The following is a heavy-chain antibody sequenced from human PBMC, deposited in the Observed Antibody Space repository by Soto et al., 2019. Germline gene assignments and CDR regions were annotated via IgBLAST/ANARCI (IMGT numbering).Heavy chain of an antibody. CDR2: IYPGDSDT. D-gene: IGHD5-12*01. V-gene: IGHV5-51*01. Sequence: EVQLVQSGAEVKKPGESLKISCKGSGYSFTSYWIGWLRQMPGKGLEWMGIIYPGDSDTRYSPSFQGQVTISADKSISTAYLQWSSLKASDTAMYYCARHLGYSGYDLSVDYWGQGTLVTVSS. J-gene: IGHJ4*02. CDR3: ARHLGYSGYDLSVDY. CDR1: GYSFTSYW.